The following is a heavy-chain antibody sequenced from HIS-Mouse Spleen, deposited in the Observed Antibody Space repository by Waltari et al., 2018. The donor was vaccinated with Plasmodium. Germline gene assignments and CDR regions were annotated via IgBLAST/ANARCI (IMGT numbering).Heavy chain of an antibody. CDR2: INHSGST. D-gene: IGHD3-10*01. CDR3: ARGLRGHYWYFDL. CDR1: GGSFSGYY. Sequence: QVQLQPWGAGLLKPSETLSLTCAVYGGSFSGYYCSWIRQPPGKGLEWIGEINHSGSTNYNPSLKSRVTISVDTSKNQFSLKLSSVTAADTAVYYCARGLRGHYWYFDLWGRGTLVTVSS. V-gene: IGHV4-34*01. J-gene: IGHJ2*01.